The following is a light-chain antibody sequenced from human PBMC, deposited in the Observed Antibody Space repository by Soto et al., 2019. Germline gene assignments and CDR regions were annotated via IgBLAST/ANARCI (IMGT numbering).Light chain of an antibody. V-gene: IGKV2-29*01. Sequence: DIVMTQTPLSLSVTPGQPASISCKSSQSLLHSDGKTYLYWYQQKPGRAHRLLIYGASSRASGIPDRFSVSGSGTDFTLTISRLEPEYFAMYYCQQYGYLVTFGGGTKVDIK. CDR3: QQYGYLVT. CDR1: QSLLHSDGKTY. CDR2: GAS. J-gene: IGKJ4*01.